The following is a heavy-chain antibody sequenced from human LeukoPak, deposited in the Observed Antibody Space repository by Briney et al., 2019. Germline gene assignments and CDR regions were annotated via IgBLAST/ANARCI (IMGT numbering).Heavy chain of an antibody. CDR2: ISSSGSSI. CDR1: GFTFSNYY. D-gene: IGHD3-22*01. CDR3: ARRPHYYDSIAYSY. V-gene: IGHV3-11*01. J-gene: IGHJ4*02. Sequence: GGSLRLSCAASGFTFSNYYMSWIRQAPAKGLEWVSYISSSGSSISYADSVKGRFTISRDNAKNSLYLQMNSLRADDTAVYYCARRPHYYDSIAYSYWGQGTLVTVSS.